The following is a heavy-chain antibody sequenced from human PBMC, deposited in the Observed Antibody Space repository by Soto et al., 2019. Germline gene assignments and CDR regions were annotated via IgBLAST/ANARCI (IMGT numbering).Heavy chain of an antibody. D-gene: IGHD3-3*01. CDR1: GFTFSSYA. Sequence: GGSLRLSCAASGFTFSSYAMHWVRQAPGKGLEWVAVISYDGSNKYYADSVKGRFTISRDNSKNTLYLQMNSLRAEDTAVYYCARGPINDFWSGYYPTTYHYYGMDVWGQGTTVIVS. CDR3: ARGPINDFWSGYYPTTYHYYGMDV. V-gene: IGHV3-30-3*01. CDR2: ISYDGSNK. J-gene: IGHJ6*02.